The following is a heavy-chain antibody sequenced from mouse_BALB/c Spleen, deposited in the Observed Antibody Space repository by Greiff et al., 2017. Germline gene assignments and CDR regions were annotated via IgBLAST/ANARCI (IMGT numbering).Heavy chain of an antibody. CDR2: ISYDGSN. J-gene: IGHJ3*01. V-gene: IGHV3-6*01. CDR1: GYSITSGYY. CDR3: ARGISGWFAY. Sequence: EVQLQESGPGLVKPSQSLSLTCSVTGYSITSGYYWNWIRQFPGNKLEWMGYISYDGSNNYNPSLKNRISITRDTSKNQFFLKLNSVTTEDTGTYYCARGISGWFAYWGQGTLVTVSA.